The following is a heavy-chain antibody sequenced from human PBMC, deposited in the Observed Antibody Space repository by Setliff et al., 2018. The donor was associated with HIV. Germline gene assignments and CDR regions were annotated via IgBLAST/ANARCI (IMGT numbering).Heavy chain of an antibody. D-gene: IGHD3-22*01. CDR1: GGSISSYY. Sequence: PSETLSLTCTVSGGSISSYYWTWLRQFPGKGLEWIGFIFYTESTTYNPSLNSRVTILVDTSKNPFSLKLSSVTAADTAVYYFGRQVPVPGVAVTPIDYWGQVTLVTVSS. CDR3: GRQVPVPGVAVTPIDY. CDR2: IFYTEST. V-gene: IGHV4-59*08. J-gene: IGHJ4*02.